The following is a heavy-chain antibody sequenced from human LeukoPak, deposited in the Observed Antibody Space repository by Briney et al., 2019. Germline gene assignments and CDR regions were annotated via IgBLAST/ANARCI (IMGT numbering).Heavy chain of an antibody. Sequence: GGSLRLSCAASGFTFSGYVMSWVRQAPGKGLQWVSVTGSSGGGTYYADSVKGRFTISRGNSKNTLSLQMDSLRAEDTAVYYCAKVYGYYFDYWGQGTLVTVSS. CDR3: AKVYGYYFDY. CDR2: TGSSGGGT. CDR1: GFTFSGYV. D-gene: IGHD5-18*01. V-gene: IGHV3-23*01. J-gene: IGHJ4*02.